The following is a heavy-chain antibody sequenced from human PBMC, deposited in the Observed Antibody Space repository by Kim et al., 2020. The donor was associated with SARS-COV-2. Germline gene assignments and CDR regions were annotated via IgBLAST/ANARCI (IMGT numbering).Heavy chain of an antibody. V-gene: IGHV1-3*01. CDR1: GYTFTSYA. CDR2: INAGNGNT. Sequence: ASVKVSCKASGYTFTSYAMHWVRQAPGQRLEWMGWINAGNGNTKYSQKFQGRVTITRDTSASTAYMELSSLRSEDTAVYYCASYGSGRRGYYYYYGMDVWGQGTTVTVSS. CDR3: ASYGSGRRGYYYYYGMDV. D-gene: IGHD3-10*01. J-gene: IGHJ6*02.